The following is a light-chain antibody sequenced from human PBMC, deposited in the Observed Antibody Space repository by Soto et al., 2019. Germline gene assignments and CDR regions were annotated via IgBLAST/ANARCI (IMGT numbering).Light chain of an antibody. CDR2: AAS. V-gene: IGKV1-39*01. CDR1: QSIRNY. CDR3: QQTYGAPRT. Sequence: DIQMTQSPSSLSASVGDRVTITCRASQSIRNYLNWYQHKPGKAPNLLIYAASSLHSGVPSRFSGSGSGTDFTLTITTLQPEDFATYYCQQTYGAPRTFGQGTKLEIK. J-gene: IGKJ2*01.